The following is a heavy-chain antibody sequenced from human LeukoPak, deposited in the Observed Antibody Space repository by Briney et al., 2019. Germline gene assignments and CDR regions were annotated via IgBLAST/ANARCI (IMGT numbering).Heavy chain of an antibody. CDR3: ARSSQYYYNSGTYTWGDEYFQH. J-gene: IGHJ1*01. CDR2: IYPGDSDT. D-gene: IGHD3-22*01. V-gene: IGHV5-51*01. Sequence: GESLKISCKGSGYSFTSYWIGWVRQMPGKGLEWMGIIYPGDSDTRYSPSFQGQVTISADKSISTAYLQWSSLKASDTAMYYCARSSQYYYNSGTYTWGDEYFQHWGQGTLVTVSS. CDR1: GYSFTSYW.